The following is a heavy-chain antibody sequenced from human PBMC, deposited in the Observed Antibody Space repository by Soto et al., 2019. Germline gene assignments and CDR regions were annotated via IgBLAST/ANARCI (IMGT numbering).Heavy chain of an antibody. J-gene: IGHJ5*02. V-gene: IGHV3-21*01. Sequence: EVQLVESGGGLVKPGGSLRLSCAASGFTFSSYSMKWVRQAPGKGLEWVSSISSSSSYIYYADSVKGRFTISRDNAKNSLYLQMNSLRAEDTAVYYCAREGQLVPSQFNWFDPWGQGTLVTVSS. CDR1: GFTFSSYS. CDR3: AREGQLVPSQFNWFDP. CDR2: ISSSSSYI. D-gene: IGHD6-6*01.